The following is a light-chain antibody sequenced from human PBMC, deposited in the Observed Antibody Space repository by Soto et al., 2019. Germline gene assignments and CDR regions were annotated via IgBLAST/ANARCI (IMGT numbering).Light chain of an antibody. V-gene: IGLV2-14*01. CDR3: SSYTTSTTLV. J-gene: IGLJ3*02. CDR1: SGDVGTYDY. Sequence: SVLTQPASVSGSPGQSITLSCTGTSGDVGTYDYVSWYQQHPGKAPKLIIYEVTNRPSGVSNRFSGSKSGNTASLTISGLQADDEADYYCSSYTTSTTLVFGGGTK. CDR2: EVT.